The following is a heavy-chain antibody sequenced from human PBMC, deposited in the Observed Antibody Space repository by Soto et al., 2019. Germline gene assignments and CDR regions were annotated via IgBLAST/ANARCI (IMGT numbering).Heavy chain of an antibody. J-gene: IGHJ6*02. CDR3: ARDDYDFWSGPLGPYYYGMDV. D-gene: IGHD3-3*01. V-gene: IGHV5-51*01. CDR2: IYPGDSDT. CDR1: GYTFTSYW. Sequence: GESLKISCKGSGYTFTSYWIGWVRQMPGKGPERMGIIYPGDSDTKYNPSFQGQVTISADKSITTTYLQWSSLKASDTAVYYCARDDYDFWSGPLGPYYYGMDVWGQGTTVTGSS.